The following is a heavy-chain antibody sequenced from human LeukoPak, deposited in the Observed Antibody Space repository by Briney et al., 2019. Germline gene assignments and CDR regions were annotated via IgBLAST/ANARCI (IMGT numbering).Heavy chain of an antibody. J-gene: IGHJ1*01. CDR1: GFTFSSYA. CDR2: ISGSGGST. Sequence: GSLRLSCAASGFTFSSYAMSWVRQAPGKGRGWVSAISGSGGSTYYADSVKGRFTISRDNSKNTLYLQMNSLRAEDTAVYYCAKSPPEGITIFGVVIMSAEYFQHWGQGTLVTVSS. D-gene: IGHD3-3*01. V-gene: IGHV3-23*01. CDR3: AKSPPEGITIFGVVIMSAEYFQH.